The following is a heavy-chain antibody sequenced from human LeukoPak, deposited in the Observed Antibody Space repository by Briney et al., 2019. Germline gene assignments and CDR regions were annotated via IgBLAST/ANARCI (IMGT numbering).Heavy chain of an antibody. D-gene: IGHD3-10*01. J-gene: IGHJ4*02. CDR3: AKGHYYGSGSLDY. CDR1: GFTFSSYS. V-gene: IGHV3-23*01. CDR2: IGGRDGST. Sequence: GGSLRLSCAASGFTFSSYSMNWVRQAPGKGLEWVSAIGGRDGSTYYADSVKGRFTISRDNSKNTLYVQMNSLRAEDTAVYYCAKGHYYGSGSLDYWGQGTLVTVSS.